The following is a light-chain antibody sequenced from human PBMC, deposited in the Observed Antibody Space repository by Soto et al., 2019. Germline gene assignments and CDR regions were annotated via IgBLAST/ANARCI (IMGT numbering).Light chain of an antibody. CDR3: QQYNNWPPKDT. CDR2: AAS. V-gene: IGKV3-15*01. CDR1: QSVSSN. Sequence: EIVMTQSPATLSVSPGERATLSCRASQSVSSNLAWYQQKPGQAPRLLIYAASTRATGIPARFSGSGSGTEFTLTISSLQSEDFAVYYCQQYNNWPPKDTFGQGTKVDIK. J-gene: IGKJ2*01.